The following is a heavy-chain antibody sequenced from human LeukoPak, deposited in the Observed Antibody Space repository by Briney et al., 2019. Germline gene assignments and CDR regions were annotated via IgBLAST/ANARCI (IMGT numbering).Heavy chain of an antibody. V-gene: IGHV3-48*02. CDR3: ARDLERGSSGWPFDY. J-gene: IGHJ4*02. CDR1: GFTFSSYS. D-gene: IGHD6-19*01. Sequence: GGSLRLSCAASGFTFSSYSMNWVRQAPGKGLEWVSYISSSSSTIYYADSVKGRFTISRDSAKNSLYLQMNSLRDEDTAVYYCARDLERGSSGWPFDYWGQGTLVTVSS. CDR2: ISSSSSTI.